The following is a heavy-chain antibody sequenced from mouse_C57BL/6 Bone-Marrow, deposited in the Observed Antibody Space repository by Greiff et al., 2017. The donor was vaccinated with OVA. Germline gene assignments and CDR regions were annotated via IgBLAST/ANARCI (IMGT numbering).Heavy chain of an antibody. V-gene: IGHV1-64*01. D-gene: IGHD2-10*02. CDR1: GYTFTSYW. CDR2: IHPNSGST. J-gene: IGHJ4*01. CDR3: ARTPSNYYAMDY. Sequence: QVQLKQPGAELVKPGASVKLSCKASGYTFTSYWMHWVKQRPGQGLEWIGMIHPNSGSTNYNEKFKSKATLTVDKSSSTAYMQLSSLTSEDSAVYYCARTPSNYYAMDYWGQGTSVTVSS.